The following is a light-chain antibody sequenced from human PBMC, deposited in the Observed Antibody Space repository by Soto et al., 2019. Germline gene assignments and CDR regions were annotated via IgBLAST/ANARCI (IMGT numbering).Light chain of an antibody. V-gene: IGLV2-14*01. CDR2: EVT. Sequence: QSALTQPASVSGSPGQSITISCTGTINDIGSYHYVAWYQHHPGKAPKLIIYEVTHRPSGVSNRFSGSKSGNTASLTISGLQAEDEADYYCSSSTTTSTTFGGGTKLTVL. CDR1: INDIGSYHY. J-gene: IGLJ3*02. CDR3: SSSTTTSTT.